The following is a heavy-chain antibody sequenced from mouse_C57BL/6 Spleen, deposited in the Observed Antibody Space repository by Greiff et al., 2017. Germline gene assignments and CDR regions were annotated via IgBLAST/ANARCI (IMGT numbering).Heavy chain of an antibody. V-gene: IGHV1-4*01. CDR3: AREAGSSPDWYFDV. CDR1: GYTFTSYT. CDR2: INPSSGYT. J-gene: IGHJ1*03. D-gene: IGHD1-1*01. Sequence: VQLQQSGAELARPGASVKMSCKASGYTFTSYTMHWVKQRPGQGLEWIGYINPSSGYTKYNQKFKDKATLTADKSSSTAYMQLSSLTTEDSAVYFYAREAGSSPDWYFDVWGTGTTVTVSS.